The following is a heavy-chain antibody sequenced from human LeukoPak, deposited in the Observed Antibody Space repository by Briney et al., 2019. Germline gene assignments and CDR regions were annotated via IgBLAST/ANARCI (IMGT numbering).Heavy chain of an antibody. J-gene: IGHJ4*02. V-gene: IGHV4-59*01. CDR2: LHYSGTT. Sequence: PSETLSLTCTVSGGSISGYYWTWIRQPPGGGLEWIGYLHYSGTTNYNPSLKSRVTMSVDTSKNQFSLNLRSVSAADTAVYYCARYYCGGGSCLPDYWGQGTLVTVSS. CDR3: ARYYCGGGSCLPDY. D-gene: IGHD2-15*01. CDR1: GGSISGYY.